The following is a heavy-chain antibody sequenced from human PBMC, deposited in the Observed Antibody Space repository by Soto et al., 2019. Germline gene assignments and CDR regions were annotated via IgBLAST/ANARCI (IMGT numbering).Heavy chain of an antibody. V-gene: IGHV1-46*03. D-gene: IGHD2-21*02. CDR3: ARGVTASGEYFQH. CDR1: GYTFTSYY. Sequence: QVQLVQSGAEVKKPGASVKVSCKASGYTFTSYYMHWVRQAPGQGLEWVGIINPSGFSTNYAQKFQGRVTMTRDTSTSTFYMELSSLRSEDTDVYYCARGVTASGEYFQHWGQGTLVTVSS. J-gene: IGHJ1*01. CDR2: INPSGFST.